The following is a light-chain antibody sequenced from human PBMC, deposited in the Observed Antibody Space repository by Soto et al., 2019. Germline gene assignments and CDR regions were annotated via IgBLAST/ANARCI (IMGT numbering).Light chain of an antibody. J-gene: IGKJ5*01. CDR3: HQRQYWPPIT. V-gene: IGKV1-39*01. CDR1: QSINSK. CDR2: AAT. Sequence: DIQMTQSPFSLSASVGDRVTITCRASQSINSKLNWYQQKPGEVPKLLIYAATSLQSGVPSRFSGSGSGTDFTLTISSLEPEDFAVYYCHQRQYWPPITFGQGTRLEIK.